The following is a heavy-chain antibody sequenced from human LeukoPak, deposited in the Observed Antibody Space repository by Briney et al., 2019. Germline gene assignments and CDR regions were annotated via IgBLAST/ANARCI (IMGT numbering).Heavy chain of an antibody. CDR1: GFTFSSYE. Sequence: GGSLRLSCAASGFTFSSYEMNWVRQAPGKGLEWVSYISSSGSTIYYADSVKGRFTISRDNAKNSLYLQMNSLRAEDTAVYYCARVTYDSSGYSAYYYYYGMDVWGQGTTDTVSS. D-gene: IGHD3-22*01. CDR3: ARVTYDSSGYSAYYYYYGMDV. CDR2: ISSSGSTI. J-gene: IGHJ6*02. V-gene: IGHV3-48*03.